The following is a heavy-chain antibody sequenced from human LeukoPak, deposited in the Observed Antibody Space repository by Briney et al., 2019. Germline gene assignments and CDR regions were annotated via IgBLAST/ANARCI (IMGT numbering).Heavy chain of an antibody. D-gene: IGHD3-10*01. CDR1: GFTFSSYA. V-gene: IGHV3-64*01. CDR3: AREPYGSGSYNFDY. Sequence: PGGSLRLSCAASGFTFSSYAMHWVRQAPGKGLEYVSAISSNGGSTYYANSVKGRFTISRDNSKNTLYLQMGSLRAEDMAVYYCAREPYGSGSYNFDYWGQGTLVTVSS. CDR2: ISSNGGST. J-gene: IGHJ4*02.